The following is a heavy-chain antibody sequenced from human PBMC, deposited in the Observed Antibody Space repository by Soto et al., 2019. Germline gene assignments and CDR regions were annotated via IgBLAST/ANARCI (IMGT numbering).Heavy chain of an antibody. CDR2: INHSGIT. D-gene: IGHD3-9*01. V-gene: IGHV4-34*01. J-gene: IGHJ5*02. Sequence: SETLSLTCAVYGGSFSGDYWNWIRQPPGKGLEWIGEINHSGITNYNPSLKSRVTIFVDTSKKQFSLQLTSVTAADTAVYYCARGAATERYLSASGGAWFGPWGQRTLVTVS. CDR3: ARGAATERYLSASGGAWFGP. CDR1: GGSFSGDY.